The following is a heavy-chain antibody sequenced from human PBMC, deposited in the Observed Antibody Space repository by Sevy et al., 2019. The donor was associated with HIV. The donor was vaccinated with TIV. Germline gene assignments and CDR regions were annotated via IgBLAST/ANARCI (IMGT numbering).Heavy chain of an antibody. CDR3: AGPGLTYSSGWSYYDH. Sequence: SETLSLTCTVSGASISSSGYYWGWIRQPPGKGLEWIASIRYSGSTYYNPSLRSRVTISADASKNQFSLKLISVTAADTAVYYCAGPGLTYSSGWSYYDHWGQGTVVTVSS. D-gene: IGHD6-19*01. J-gene: IGHJ4*02. V-gene: IGHV4-39*01. CDR1: GASISSSGYY. CDR2: IRYSGST.